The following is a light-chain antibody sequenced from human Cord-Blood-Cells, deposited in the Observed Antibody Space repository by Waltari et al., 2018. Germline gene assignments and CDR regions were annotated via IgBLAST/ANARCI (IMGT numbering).Light chain of an antibody. CDR1: SSDVGGYNY. CDR2: DVS. V-gene: IGLV2-14*01. CDR3: SSYTSSSTWV. Sequence: QSALTQPASVSGSPGQSITISCTGTSSDVGGYNYVSWYQQHPGKAPILLVDDVSKRPSGVSNRFSGSKSGNTASRTLSGLQAEDEADYYCSSYTSSSTWVFGGGTKLTVL. J-gene: IGLJ3*02.